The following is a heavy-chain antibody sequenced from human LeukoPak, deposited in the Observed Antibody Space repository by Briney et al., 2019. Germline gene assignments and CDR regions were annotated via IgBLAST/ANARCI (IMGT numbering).Heavy chain of an antibody. Sequence: GGSLRLSCAASGFTFSSYAMSWVRQAPGKGLEWVSAISGSGGSTYYADSVKGRFTISRDNAKNSLYLQMNSLRVEDTAVYYCAELGITMIGGVWGKGTTVTISS. CDR3: AELGITMIGGV. J-gene: IGHJ6*04. V-gene: IGHV3-23*01. CDR2: ISGSGGST. D-gene: IGHD3-10*02. CDR1: GFTFSSYA.